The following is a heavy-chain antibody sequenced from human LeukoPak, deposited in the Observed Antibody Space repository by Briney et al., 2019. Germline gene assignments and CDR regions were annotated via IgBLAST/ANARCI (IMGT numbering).Heavy chain of an antibody. D-gene: IGHD7-27*01. CDR3: ARDLGIIDY. Sequence: GGSLRLSCVASGFTFSSYSMNWVRQAPGKGLEWVSYISSSSSTIYYADSVKGRFTISRDNAKNSLYLQMNSLRAEDTAVYYCARDLGIIDYWGQGTLVTVSS. CDR1: GFTFSSYS. V-gene: IGHV3-48*01. J-gene: IGHJ4*02. CDR2: ISSSSSTI.